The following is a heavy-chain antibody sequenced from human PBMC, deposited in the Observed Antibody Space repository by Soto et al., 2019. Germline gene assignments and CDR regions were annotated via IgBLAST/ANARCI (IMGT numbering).Heavy chain of an antibody. CDR1: GYSFTSYW. D-gene: IGHD6-6*01. CDR3: ARLKRIAAHDAFDI. Sequence: PVESLKISCEGSGYSFTSYWIAWVRQMPGKGLEWMGIIYPGDSDTRYSPSFQGQVTISADKSISTAYLQWSSLKASDTAMYYCARLKRIAAHDAFDIWGQGTMVTVSS. CDR2: IYPGDSDT. J-gene: IGHJ3*02. V-gene: IGHV5-51*01.